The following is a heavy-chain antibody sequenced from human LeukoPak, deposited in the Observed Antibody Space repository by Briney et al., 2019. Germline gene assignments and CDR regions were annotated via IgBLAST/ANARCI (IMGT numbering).Heavy chain of an antibody. V-gene: IGHV4-39*07. CDR1: GGSISSSSYY. J-gene: IGHJ4*02. CDR2: IYYSGST. CDR3: AREVSSSWLPYYFDY. D-gene: IGHD6-13*01. Sequence: LETLSLTCTVSGGSISSSSYYWGWIRQPPGKGLEWIGSIYYSGSTYYNPSLKSRVTISVDTSKNQFSLKLTSVTAADTAVYYCAREVSSSWLPYYFDYWGQGTLVTVSS.